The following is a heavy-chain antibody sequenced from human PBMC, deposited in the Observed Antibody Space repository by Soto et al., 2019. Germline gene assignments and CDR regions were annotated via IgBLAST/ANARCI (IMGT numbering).Heavy chain of an antibody. J-gene: IGHJ4*02. D-gene: IGHD6-25*01. CDR1: GFTFRSFS. CDR2: ISGTDTA. CDR3: ARGPAATAFYFDY. V-gene: IGHV3-48*02. Sequence: VQLVDSGGGLLQPGGSLRLSCVASGFTFRSFSLNWVRQAPGKGLEWVSYISGTDTAYYADSVKGRFTISRDSAKNSVYLHMTSVREEDTDVYYCARGPAATAFYFDYWGKGTPVTVSS.